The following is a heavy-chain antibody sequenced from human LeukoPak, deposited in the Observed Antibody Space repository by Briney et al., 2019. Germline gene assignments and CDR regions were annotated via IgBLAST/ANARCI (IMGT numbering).Heavy chain of an antibody. CDR1: AFTFNDYA. V-gene: IGHV3-9*01. J-gene: IGHJ3*02. Sequence: GGSLRLSCAASAFTFNDYAMHWVRQVPGKGLEWVSGITWNSGSIGYADSVKGRFTISRDNAKNLLYLQMNSLRAEDTAVYYCARPGYTAGYDIWGQGTLVTVSS. D-gene: IGHD3-9*01. CDR3: ARPGYTAGYDI. CDR2: ITWNSGSI.